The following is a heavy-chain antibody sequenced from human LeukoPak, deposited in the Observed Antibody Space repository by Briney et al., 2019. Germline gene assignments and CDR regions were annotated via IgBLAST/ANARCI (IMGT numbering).Heavy chain of an antibody. J-gene: IGHJ4*02. CDR1: GGSFSGYY. CDR2: INHSGST. CDR3: ARGDNILFDY. D-gene: IGHD1-14*01. Sequence: SETLSLTCAVYGGSFSGYYWSWIRQPPGKGLELIGEINHSGSTNYNPSLKSRVTISVDTSKNQFSLKLSSVTAADTAVYYCARGDNILFDYWGQGTLVTASS. V-gene: IGHV4-34*01.